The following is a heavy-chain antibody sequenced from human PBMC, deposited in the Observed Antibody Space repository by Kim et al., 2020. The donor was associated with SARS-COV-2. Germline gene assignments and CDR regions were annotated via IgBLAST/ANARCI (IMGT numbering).Heavy chain of an antibody. D-gene: IGHD4-4*01. CDR3: ARIPRVGYSNSGLWVDP. CDR2: LYHSRNT. V-gene: IGHV4-59*01. Sequence: SETLSLTCTVSGASLDSYYWSWIRQSPGKGLEWIGCLYHSRNTDYNPSLKSRVTMSIDSSQNQFSLKLNSVTTADTAVYYCARIPRVGYSNSGLWVDPWGQGTLVTVSS. J-gene: IGHJ5*02. CDR1: GASLDSYY.